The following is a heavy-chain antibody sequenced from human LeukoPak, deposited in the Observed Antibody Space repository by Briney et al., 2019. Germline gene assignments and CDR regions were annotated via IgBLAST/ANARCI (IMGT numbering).Heavy chain of an antibody. J-gene: IGHJ3*02. Sequence: GASVKVSCKASGYTFTGYYMHWVRQAPGQGLEWMGWINPNSGGTNYAQKFQGWVTMTRDTSISTAYMELSRLRSDDTAVYHCARGGITGTTRGPTRLNDALDIWGQGTMVTVSS. CDR1: GYTFTGYY. CDR2: INPNSGGT. V-gene: IGHV1-2*04. CDR3: ARGGITGTTRGPTRLNDALDI. D-gene: IGHD1-20*01.